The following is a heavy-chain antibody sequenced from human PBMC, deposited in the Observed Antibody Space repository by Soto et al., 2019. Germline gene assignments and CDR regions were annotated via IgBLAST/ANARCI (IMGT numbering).Heavy chain of an antibody. V-gene: IGHV3-30*18. CDR2: ISKDGNNK. Sequence: XGSLRLSSAASGITFSRYSMNWVRQAPGKGLDWVALISKDGNNKYYADSVKGRFIISRDNSKNTQYLQMNSLRADDTAVYYCAKGIQTRQKSGSSWCFDDWGQGTLVTVSS. J-gene: IGHJ4*02. CDR1: GITFSRYS. CDR3: AKGIQTRQKSGSSWCFDD. D-gene: IGHD6-13*01.